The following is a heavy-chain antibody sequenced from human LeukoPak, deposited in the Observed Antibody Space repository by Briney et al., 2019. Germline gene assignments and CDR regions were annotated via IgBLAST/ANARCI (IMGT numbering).Heavy chain of an antibody. Sequence: GGSLRLSCAASGFTFDDYAMHWVRQAPGKGLEWVSGISWNSGSIGYADSVKGRFTISRDNAKNSLYLQMNSLRAEDTALYYCAKDIGRWLQSDYFDYWGQGTLVTVSS. CDR1: GFTFDDYA. CDR3: AKDIGRWLQSDYFDY. CDR2: ISWNSGSI. V-gene: IGHV3-9*01. D-gene: IGHD5-24*01. J-gene: IGHJ4*02.